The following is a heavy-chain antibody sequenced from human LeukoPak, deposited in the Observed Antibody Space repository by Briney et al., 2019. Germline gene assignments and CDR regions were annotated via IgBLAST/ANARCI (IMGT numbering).Heavy chain of an antibody. Sequence: GASVKVSCKASGYTFTSYGISWVRQAPGQGLEWMGWISAYNGNTSYAQKLQGRVTMTTDTSTSTAYMELRSLRSDDTAVYYCARAYDSSGYYLYYYYYYMDVWGKGTTVTVSS. V-gene: IGHV1-18*01. J-gene: IGHJ6*03. CDR1: GYTFTSYG. D-gene: IGHD3-22*01. CDR2: ISAYNGNT. CDR3: ARAYDSSGYYLYYYYYYMDV.